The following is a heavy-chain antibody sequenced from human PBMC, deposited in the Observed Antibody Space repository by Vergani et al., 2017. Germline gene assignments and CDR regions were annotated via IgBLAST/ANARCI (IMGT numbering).Heavy chain of an antibody. CDR2: ISYDGSNK. Sequence: QVQLVESGGGVVQPGRSLRLSCAASGFTFSSYAMHWVRQAPGKGLEWVAVISYDGSNKHYADSVQGRFTLSRDNSKNTLYLQMSSLGAADTAVYYCARDRGGTVTNXFDPWGQGTLVTVSS. CDR1: GFTFSSYA. V-gene: IGHV3-30-3*01. J-gene: IGHJ5*02. CDR3: ARDRGGTVTNXFDP. D-gene: IGHD4-17*01.